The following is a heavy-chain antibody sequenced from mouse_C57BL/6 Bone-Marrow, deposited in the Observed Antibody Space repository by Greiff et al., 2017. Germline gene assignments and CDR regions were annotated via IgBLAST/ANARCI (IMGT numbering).Heavy chain of an antibody. J-gene: IGHJ2*01. V-gene: IGHV1-7*01. CDR2: INPSSGYT. D-gene: IGHD2-4*01. Sequence: VKLMESGAELAKPGASVKLSCKASGYTFTSYWMHWVKQRPGQGLEWIGYINPSSGYTKYNQKFKDEATLSAYKSSSTAYMQLSSLTYEDSAVYYCARYDNADYVDYWGQGTTLTVSS. CDR1: GYTFTSYW. CDR3: ARYDNADYVDY.